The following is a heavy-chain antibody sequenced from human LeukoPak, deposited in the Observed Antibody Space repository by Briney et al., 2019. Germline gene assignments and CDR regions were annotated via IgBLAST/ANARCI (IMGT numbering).Heavy chain of an antibody. CDR1: GGSISGYY. CDR3: ARDQGDYYDSSGYDY. D-gene: IGHD3-22*01. CDR2: IYYSGIT. Sequence: SETLSLTCTVSGGSISGYYWNWIRQPPGKGLEWIGYIYYSGITNYNPSLKSRVTISVDTSKNQFSLKLSSVTAADTAVYYCARDQGDYYDSSGYDYWGQGTLVTVSS. V-gene: IGHV4-59*01. J-gene: IGHJ4*02.